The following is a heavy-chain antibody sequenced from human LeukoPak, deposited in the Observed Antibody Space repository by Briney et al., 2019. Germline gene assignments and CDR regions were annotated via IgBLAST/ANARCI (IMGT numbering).Heavy chain of an antibody. V-gene: IGHV3-23*01. Sequence: GGSLRLSCAASGLTFSAHAMSWVRQAPAKGLEWVSSINGNGGGSYYIDSVKGRFTVSRDNSKNTLYLQMNSLRAEDTAVYYCARFGEPAVDAFDIWGQGTMVTVSS. J-gene: IGHJ3*02. CDR3: ARFGEPAVDAFDI. CDR2: INGNGGGS. D-gene: IGHD3-10*01. CDR1: GLTFSAHA.